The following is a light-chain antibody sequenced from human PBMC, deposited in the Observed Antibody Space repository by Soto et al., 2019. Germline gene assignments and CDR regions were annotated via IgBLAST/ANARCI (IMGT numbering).Light chain of an antibody. CDR1: QSVSSSD. V-gene: IGKV3-20*01. CDR3: QQYGSSPPNT. CDR2: GAS. Sequence: EIVLTQSPGTLSLSPGERATLSCRASQSVSSSDYLAWYQQKPGQAPRLLIYGASTRATGIPDRFSGSGSGADFTLTISRLEPEDFAVYYCQQYGSSPPNTFGQGTKLEIK. J-gene: IGKJ2*01.